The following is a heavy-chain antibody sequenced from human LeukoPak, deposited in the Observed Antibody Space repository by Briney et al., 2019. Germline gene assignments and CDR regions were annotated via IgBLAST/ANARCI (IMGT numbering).Heavy chain of an antibody. Sequence: SVKVSCKASGGTFSSYAISWVRQAPGQGLEWMGGIIPIFGTANYAQKFQGRVTITTDESTSTAYMELSSLRSEDTAVYYCARGGDGYLNWFDPWGQGTLVTVSS. CDR1: GGTFSSYA. J-gene: IGHJ5*02. CDR2: IIPIFGTA. CDR3: ARGGDGYLNWFDP. V-gene: IGHV1-69*05. D-gene: IGHD5-24*01.